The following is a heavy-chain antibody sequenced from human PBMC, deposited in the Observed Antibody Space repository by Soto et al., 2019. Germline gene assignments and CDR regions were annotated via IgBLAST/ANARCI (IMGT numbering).Heavy chain of an antibody. D-gene: IGHD6-13*01. V-gene: IGHV1-18*01. CDR2: ISAYNGNT. J-gene: IGHJ3*02. CDR3: ATGSYGSSWNDAFDI. CDR1: GYTFTSYG. Sequence: ASXKVSCKASGYTFTSYGISWVRQAPGQGLEWMGGISAYNGNTNYAQKLQGRVTMTTDTSTGTAYMELRSLRSEDTAVYDCATGSYGSSWNDAFDIWGQGTLVTVSS.